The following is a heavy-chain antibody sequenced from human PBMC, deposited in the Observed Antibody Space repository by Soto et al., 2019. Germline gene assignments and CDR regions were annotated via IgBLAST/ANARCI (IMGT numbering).Heavy chain of an antibody. CDR2: IKSKTDGGTT. Sequence: GGAMRLSCAASGFTFSNAWMSWVRQAPGKGLEWVGRIKSKTDGGTTDYAAPVKGRFTISRDDSKNTLYLQIKSLKTEDTAVYYSTTDPMENYYCYMDVWRKGSTVTVSS. CDR3: TTDPMENYYCYMDV. D-gene: IGHD1-1*01. V-gene: IGHV3-15*01. CDR1: GFTFSNAW. J-gene: IGHJ6*03.